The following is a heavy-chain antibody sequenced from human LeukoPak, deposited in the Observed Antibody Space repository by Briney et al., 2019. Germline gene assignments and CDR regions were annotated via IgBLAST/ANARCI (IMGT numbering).Heavy chain of an antibody. CDR1: GGSFSGYY. CDR3: ARGGRDYYGSGSRRKLDP. Sequence: PSETLSLTCAVYGGSFSGYYWSWIRQPPGKGLEWIGEINHSGSTNYNPSLKSRVTISVDTSKNQFSLKLSSVTAADTAVYYCARGGRDYYGSGSRRKLDPWGQGTLVTVSS. D-gene: IGHD3-10*01. CDR2: INHSGST. V-gene: IGHV4-34*01. J-gene: IGHJ5*02.